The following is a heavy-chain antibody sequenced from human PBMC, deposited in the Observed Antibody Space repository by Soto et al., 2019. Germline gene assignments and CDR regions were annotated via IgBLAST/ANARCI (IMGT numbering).Heavy chain of an antibody. CDR1: GGSISSSSYY. Sequence: QLQLQESGPGLVKPSETLSLTCTVSGGSISSSSYYWGWIRQPPGKGLEWIGSIYYSGSTYYNPSLKSRVTISVATSTHQFSLKLSSVTAADTAVYYCARPTFYTAMVPDWGQGTLVTVSS. J-gene: IGHJ4*02. CDR2: IYYSGST. CDR3: ARPTFYTAMVPD. D-gene: IGHD5-18*01. V-gene: IGHV4-39*01.